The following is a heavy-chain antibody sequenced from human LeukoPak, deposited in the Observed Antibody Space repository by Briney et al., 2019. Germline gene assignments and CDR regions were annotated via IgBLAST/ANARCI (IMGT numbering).Heavy chain of an antibody. CDR1: GFTFSSYA. V-gene: IGHV3-23*01. CDR2: ISGSGGST. Sequence: GGSLRLSCAASGFTFSSYAMSWVRQAPGKGLEWVSAISGSGGSTYYADSVKGRFTISRDNSKNTLYLQMNSLRAEDTAVYYCARVRGSSWYKYYFYYYMDVWGKGTTVTISS. D-gene: IGHD6-13*01. J-gene: IGHJ6*03. CDR3: ARVRGSSWYKYYFYYYMDV.